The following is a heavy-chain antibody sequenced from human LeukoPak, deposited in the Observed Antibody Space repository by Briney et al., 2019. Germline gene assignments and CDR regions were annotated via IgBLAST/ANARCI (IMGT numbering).Heavy chain of an antibody. Sequence: GESLKISCKGSGYSFTSHWIGWVRQMPGKGLEWMGIVNPDNSDTIYSPSFQGQVTISADESITTAYLQWSSLKASDTAMYYCARLRWPRGGRSSFDYWGQGALVTVSS. CDR1: GYSFTSHW. J-gene: IGHJ4*02. CDR3: ARLRWPRGGRSSFDY. V-gene: IGHV5-51*01. CDR2: VNPDNSDT. D-gene: IGHD3-10*01.